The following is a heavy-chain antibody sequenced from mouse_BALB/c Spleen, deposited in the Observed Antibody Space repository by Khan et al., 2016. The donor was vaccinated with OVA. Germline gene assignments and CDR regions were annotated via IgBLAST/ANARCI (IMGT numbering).Heavy chain of an antibody. Sequence: VQLQQSGAELARPGASVKMSCKASGYTFTSYTIHWIKKRPGQGLEWIGYINPSNGYTNYNQKFKDKATLTTDKSSTKAYLQRSSLTSDDSAVYNCVRDGAYHRNDGWFAYWGQGTLVTVSA. CDR3: VRDGAYHRNDGWFAY. CDR1: GYTFTSYT. V-gene: IGHV1-4*01. J-gene: IGHJ3*01. CDR2: INPSNGYT. D-gene: IGHD2-14*01.